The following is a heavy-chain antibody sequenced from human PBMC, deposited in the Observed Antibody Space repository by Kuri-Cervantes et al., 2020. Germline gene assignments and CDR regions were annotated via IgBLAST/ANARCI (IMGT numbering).Heavy chain of an antibody. D-gene: IGHD6-19*01. V-gene: IGHV4-59*01. Sequence: SETLSLTCAVSGDSISSGYYWNWIRQSPGKGLEWIGFIYYSGITKYNPSLKSRVTISLDTSKNQFSLKLTSVTAADTAVYYCARDSTGWYNWFDPWGQGTLVTVSS. J-gene: IGHJ5*02. CDR2: IYYSGIT. CDR1: GDSISSGYY. CDR3: ARDSTGWYNWFDP.